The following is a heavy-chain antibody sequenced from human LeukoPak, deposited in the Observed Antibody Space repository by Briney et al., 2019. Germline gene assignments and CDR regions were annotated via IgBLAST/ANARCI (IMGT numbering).Heavy chain of an antibody. Sequence: ESGPTLVNPTQTLTLTCTFSGFSLSTSGVGVGWIRQPPGKALEWHALIYWNDDKRYSPSLKSRLTITKDTSKNQVVLTMTNMDPVDTATYYCAHSRLGYSSSWSSPEYYFDYWGQGTLVTVSS. CDR2: IYWNDDK. CDR1: GFSLSTSGVG. CDR3: AHSRLGYSSSWSSPEYYFDY. D-gene: IGHD6-13*01. V-gene: IGHV2-5*01. J-gene: IGHJ4*02.